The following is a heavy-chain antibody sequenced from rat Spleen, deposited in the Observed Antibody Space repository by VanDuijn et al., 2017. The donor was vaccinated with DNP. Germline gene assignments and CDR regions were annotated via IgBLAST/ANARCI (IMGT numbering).Heavy chain of an antibody. D-gene: IGHD1-9*01. CDR1: GFTFSGYY. V-gene: IGHV5-20*01. CDR3: TTESTYYGYFDY. J-gene: IGHJ2*01. Sequence: EVQLVESGGGLVQPGRSLKLSCAASGFTFSGYYMAWVRQAPTKGLEWVAYISYDGGNTYYGDSVKGRFTISRDNAKSTLYLQMDSLRSEDTATYYCTTESTYYGYFDYWGQGVMVPVSS. CDR2: ISYDGGNT.